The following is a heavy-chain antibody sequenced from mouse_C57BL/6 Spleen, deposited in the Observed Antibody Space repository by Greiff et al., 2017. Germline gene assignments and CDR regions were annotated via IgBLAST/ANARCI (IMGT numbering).Heavy chain of an antibody. V-gene: IGHV1-50*01. CDR1: DYTFTSYW. Sequence: QVQLQQPGAELVKPGASVKLSCKASDYTFTSYWLQWVKQRPGRGLGWIGEIAPSDSYTNYNQKFKGKATWTVDTSSSTAYMQLSSLTSEDSAVYYWARIYDGYYKAWFAYWGQGTLVTVSA. CDR3: ARIYDGYYKAWFAY. CDR2: IAPSDSYT. J-gene: IGHJ3*01. D-gene: IGHD2-3*01.